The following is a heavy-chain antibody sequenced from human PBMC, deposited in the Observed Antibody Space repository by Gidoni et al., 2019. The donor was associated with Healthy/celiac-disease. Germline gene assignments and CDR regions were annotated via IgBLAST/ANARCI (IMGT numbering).Heavy chain of an antibody. Sequence: QVQLVQSGAEVKKPGSSVKVSCKASGGTSSSYAISWVRQAPGQGLEWMGGIIPIFGTANYAQKFQGRVTITADESTRTTYQELSGLRSEDTAVYYCARDISRYSSGWYAFDIWGQGTMVTVSS. CDR1: GGTSSSYA. CDR3: ARDISRYSSGWYAFDI. CDR2: IIPIFGTA. V-gene: IGHV1-69*01. J-gene: IGHJ3*02. D-gene: IGHD6-19*01.